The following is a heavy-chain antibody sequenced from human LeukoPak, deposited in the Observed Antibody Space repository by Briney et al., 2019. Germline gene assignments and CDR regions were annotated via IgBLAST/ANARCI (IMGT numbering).Heavy chain of an antibody. Sequence: SGTLSLTCAVSGDSISSQSWWSWVRPPPGKGLEWIGEIHHTGSTNYNPSLKSRVTIAVDKSKDQFSLKLTSMTAADTAVYYCARKGLRHGYVPLDYWGQGILVTVSS. D-gene: IGHD3-22*01. J-gene: IGHJ4*02. CDR3: ARKGLRHGYVPLDY. CDR1: GDSISSQSW. V-gene: IGHV4-4*02. CDR2: IHHTGST.